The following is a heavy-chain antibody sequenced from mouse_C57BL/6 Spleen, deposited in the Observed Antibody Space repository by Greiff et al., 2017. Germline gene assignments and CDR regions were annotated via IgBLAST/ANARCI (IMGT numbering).Heavy chain of an antibody. CDR2: IDPSDRET. CDR3: ARDYGSSYFDY. V-gene: IGHV1-52*01. J-gene: IGHJ2*01. Sequence: QVQLQQPGAELVRPGSSVKLSCKASGYTFTSYWRHWVKQRPIQGLEWIGNIDPSDRETHYNQKFKDKATLTVDKSSSTAYMQLSSLTSEDSAVYYCARDYGSSYFDYWGQGTTFTVSS. CDR1: GYTFTSYW. D-gene: IGHD1-1*01.